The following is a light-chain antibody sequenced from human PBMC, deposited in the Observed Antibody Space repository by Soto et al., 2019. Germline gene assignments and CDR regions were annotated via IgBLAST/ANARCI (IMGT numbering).Light chain of an antibody. CDR2: AAS. CDR3: QKYNSAPPT. V-gene: IGKV1-27*01. J-gene: IGKJ1*01. CDR1: QGISNY. Sequence: DIQITHSPSTLSASVGDRVTITCRASQGISNYLAWYQQKPGKVPKLLIYAASTLQSGVPSRFSGSGSGTEFTHTISSLQPEDVATYYCQKYNSAPPTFGQGTKVDIK.